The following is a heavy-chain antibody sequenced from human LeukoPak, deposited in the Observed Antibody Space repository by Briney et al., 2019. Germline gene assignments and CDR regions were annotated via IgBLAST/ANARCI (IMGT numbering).Heavy chain of an antibody. CDR1: GFTVSSNY. V-gene: IGHV3-11*04. J-gene: IGHJ4*02. Sequence: GGSLRLSCAASGFTVSSNYMSWVRQAPGKGLEWVSYISSSGTTIYYADSVKGRFTISRDNAKNSLYLQMNSLRAEDTAVYFCARDPRGNYIFDYWGQGTLVTVSS. CDR2: ISSSGTTI. CDR3: ARDPRGNYIFDY. D-gene: IGHD1-7*01.